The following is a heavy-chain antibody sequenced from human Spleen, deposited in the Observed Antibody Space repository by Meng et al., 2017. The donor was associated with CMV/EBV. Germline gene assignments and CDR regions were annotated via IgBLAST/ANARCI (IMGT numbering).Heavy chain of an antibody. J-gene: IGHJ2*01. CDR2: INGRGDRT. D-gene: IGHD3-10*01. CDR3: AKAYGPPTVRVVIGNFDL. V-gene: IGHV3-23*01. Sequence: GGSLRLSCAASGFAVSNFAMSWVRQAPGKGLERVSEINGRGDRTYYADPVKCRFTISRDNSKNTLYLQMNSLRTEATAVYYCAKAYGPPTVRVVIGNFDLWGRGTLVTVSS. CDR1: GFAVSNFA.